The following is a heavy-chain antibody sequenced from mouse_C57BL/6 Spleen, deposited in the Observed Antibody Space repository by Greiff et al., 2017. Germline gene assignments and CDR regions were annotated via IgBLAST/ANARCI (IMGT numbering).Heavy chain of an antibody. J-gene: IGHJ2*01. CDR2: ISSGSSTI. Sequence: EVKLVESGGGLVKPGGSLKLSCAASGFTFSDYGMHWVRQAPEKGLEWVAYISSGSSTIYYADTVKGRFTISRDNAKNTLFLQMTSLRSEDTAMYYCARPAYDGSGYFDYWGQGTTLTVSS. CDR3: ARPAYDGSGYFDY. D-gene: IGHD2-3*01. V-gene: IGHV5-17*01. CDR1: GFTFSDYG.